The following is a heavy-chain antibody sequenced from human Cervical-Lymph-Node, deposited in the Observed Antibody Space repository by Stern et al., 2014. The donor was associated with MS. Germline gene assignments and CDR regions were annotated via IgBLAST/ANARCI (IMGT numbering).Heavy chain of an antibody. Sequence: EVQLVESGGGLVQPGRSLRLSCAASGFTFEDYAMHWVRQAPGKGLEWVSGISWDSGDIDYADSVRGRFTISRDNAKNTLFLQMNSLRPEDTAFYYCARVASSHLDYYLNFWGQGTLVTVSS. V-gene: IGHV3-9*01. CDR2: ISWDSGDI. CDR3: ARVASSHLDYYLNF. D-gene: IGHD3-10*01. CDR1: GFTFEDYA. J-gene: IGHJ4*02.